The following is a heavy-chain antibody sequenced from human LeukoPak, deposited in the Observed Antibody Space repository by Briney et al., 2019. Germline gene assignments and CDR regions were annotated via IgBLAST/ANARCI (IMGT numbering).Heavy chain of an antibody. CDR2: ITGSGSDT. V-gene: IGHV3-23*01. CDR1: GFTCSSYA. D-gene: IGHD2-15*01. J-gene: IGHJ4*02. CDR3: AKGTEGYCSGTICYPFDY. Sequence: PGGSLRLSCEASGFTCSSYAMNGVREGPGKGLEWVSSITGSGSDTYFVDSVEGRFTISRDNSKNTLYLQLNSLRAEDTAVYYCAKGTEGYCSGTICYPFDYWGRGTLVTVSS.